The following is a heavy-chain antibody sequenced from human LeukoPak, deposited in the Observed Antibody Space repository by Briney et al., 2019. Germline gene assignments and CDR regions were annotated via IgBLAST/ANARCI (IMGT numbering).Heavy chain of an antibody. CDR1: GFTFSSYS. D-gene: IGHD3-16*02. J-gene: IGHJ4*02. CDR3: ARGDYEYVWGSYRPQSEFDY. V-gene: IGHV3-48*04. Sequence: PGGSLRLSCAASGFTFSSYSMNWVRQAPGKGLEWVSYISSSSSTIYYADSVKGRFTISRDNAKNSLYLQMNSLRAEDTAVYYCARGDYEYVWGSYRPQSEFDYWGQGTLVTVSS. CDR2: ISSSSSTI.